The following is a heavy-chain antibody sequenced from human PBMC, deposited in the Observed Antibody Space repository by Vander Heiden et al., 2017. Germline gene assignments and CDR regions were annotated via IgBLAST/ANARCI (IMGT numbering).Heavy chain of an antibody. CDR3: ARSRSGTIDF. Sequence: QLQLQASGPRLVKPSETLSLPRRVSVGSISRCYYFWRCPRPPPGKGLAWIGRAYDNGDTYYNSSLTSRVTVSVDTSKNQFSLKLTSVTAADTAVYFCARSRSGTIDFWGQGTLVTVSS. CDR2: AYDNGDT. CDR1: VGSISRCYYF. J-gene: IGHJ4*02. D-gene: IGHD1-7*01. V-gene: IGHV4-39*01.